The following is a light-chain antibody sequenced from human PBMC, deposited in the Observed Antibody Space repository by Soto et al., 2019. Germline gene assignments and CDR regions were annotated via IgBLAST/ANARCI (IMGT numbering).Light chain of an antibody. CDR2: GTS. CDR3: RQYVTTPRT. V-gene: IGKV3-20*01. CDR1: QTVAYTS. Sequence: EIVLTQSPGILSLSPGARATLSCRASQTVAYTSLAWYQQRPGQAPRLLIYGTSTRATGTPDRFIGSASGTAFTLTISRLEPEDFAVYYCRQYVTTPRTFGQGTNVE. J-gene: IGKJ1*01.